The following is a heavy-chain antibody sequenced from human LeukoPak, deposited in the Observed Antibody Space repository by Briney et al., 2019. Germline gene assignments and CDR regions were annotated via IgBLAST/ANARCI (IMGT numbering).Heavy chain of an antibody. CDR1: GGSIGSNSYY. V-gene: IGHV4-39*01. D-gene: IGHD2-21*01. CDR2: IYYSGST. Sequence: PSETLSLTCTVSGGSIGSNSYYWGWIRQPPGKGLEWIGSIYYSGSTYYNPSLKSRVTISVDTSKNQFSLKLSSVTAADTAVYYCVVVTVDAFDIWGQGTMVTVSS. CDR3: VVVTVDAFDI. J-gene: IGHJ3*02.